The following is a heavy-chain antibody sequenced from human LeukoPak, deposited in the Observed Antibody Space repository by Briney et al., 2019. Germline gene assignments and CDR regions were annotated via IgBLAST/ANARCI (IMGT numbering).Heavy chain of an antibody. V-gene: IGHV1-46*01. CDR2: INPSGGST. CDR1: GYTLTSYY. CDR3: ARARGVIAVAIVTRPNWFDP. D-gene: IGHD6-19*01. J-gene: IGHJ5*02. Sequence: ASVKVSCKASGYTLTSYYMHWVRQAPGQGLEWMGIINPSGGSTSYAQKFQGRVTMTRDTSTSTVYMELSSLRSEDTAVYYCARARGVIAVAIVTRPNWFDPWGQGTLVTVSS.